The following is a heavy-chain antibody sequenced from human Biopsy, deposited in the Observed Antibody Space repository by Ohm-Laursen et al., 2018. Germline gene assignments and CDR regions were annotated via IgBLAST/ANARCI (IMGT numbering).Heavy chain of an antibody. V-gene: IGHV4-59*11. J-gene: IGHJ6*02. CDR2: ISHTGYT. CDR3: ARDSGILNYGNFKYYHYYGMDV. CDR1: GGSLTGHY. Sequence: SETLSLTCTVSGGSLTGHYWTWIRQPPGKGLEWIGHISHTGYTSYKSSLKSRVTISLDTSRKHFSLSSVTAADTAVYYCARDSGILNYGNFKYYHYYGMDVWGQGTKVTVSS. D-gene: IGHD4-11*01.